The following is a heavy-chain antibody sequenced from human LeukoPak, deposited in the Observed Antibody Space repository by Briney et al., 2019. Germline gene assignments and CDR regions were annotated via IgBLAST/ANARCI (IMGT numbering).Heavy chain of an antibody. D-gene: IGHD6-13*01. Sequence: ASVKVSCKASGYTFTGYYIHWVRQAPGQGLEWMGWINPNRGDTNYAQKFQGRVTMTRDTSITTAYMELSRLRSDDTAVYYCAPTHGNSWYYFDYWGQGTLVTVSS. CDR3: APTHGNSWYYFDY. J-gene: IGHJ4*02. V-gene: IGHV1-2*02. CDR1: GYTFTGYY. CDR2: INPNRGDT.